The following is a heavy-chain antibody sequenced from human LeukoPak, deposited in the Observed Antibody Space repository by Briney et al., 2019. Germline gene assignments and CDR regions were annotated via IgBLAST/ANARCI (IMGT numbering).Heavy chain of an antibody. CDR1: GGSISSSSYY. CDR3: ARDGGSAAGTNY. CDR2: IYYSGST. Sequence: SETLSLTCTVSGGSISSSSYYWDWIRQPPGKGLEWIGSIYYSGSTYYNPSLKSRVTISVDTSKNQFSLKLSSVTAADTAVYYCARDGGSAAGTNYWGQGTLVTVSS. J-gene: IGHJ4*02. D-gene: IGHD6-13*01. V-gene: IGHV4-39*07.